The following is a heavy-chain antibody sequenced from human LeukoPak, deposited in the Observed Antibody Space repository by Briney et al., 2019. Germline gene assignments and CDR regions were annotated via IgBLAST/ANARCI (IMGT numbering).Heavy chain of an antibody. D-gene: IGHD3-10*01. V-gene: IGHV3-NL1*01. J-gene: IGHJ5*02. CDR3: AKDYSKTSYYGSGTYYRPNWFDP. Sequence: GGSLRLSCAASGFTLISYWMTWVRQAPGKGLEWVSSINNAGVNTHYADSVKGRFTIPRDNSKNTLYLQMNSLRAEDTAVYYCAKDYSKTSYYGSGTYYRPNWFDPWGQGTLVTVSS. CDR1: GFTLISYW. CDR2: INNAGVNT.